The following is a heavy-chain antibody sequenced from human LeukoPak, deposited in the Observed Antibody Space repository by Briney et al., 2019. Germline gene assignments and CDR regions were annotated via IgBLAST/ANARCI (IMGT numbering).Heavy chain of an antibody. J-gene: IGHJ3*02. CDR2: INSDGSTT. D-gene: IGHD3-22*01. CDR3: AGVIYYTSDAFDI. V-gene: IGHV3-74*01. CDR1: GFTFSSYW. Sequence: GGSLRLSCAASGFTFSSYWMHWVRQAPGKGPVWVSRINSDGSTTNYADSVKGRFTISRDNAKNTLYLQMNSLRVEDTAVYYCAGVIYYTSDAFDIWGQGTMVTVSS.